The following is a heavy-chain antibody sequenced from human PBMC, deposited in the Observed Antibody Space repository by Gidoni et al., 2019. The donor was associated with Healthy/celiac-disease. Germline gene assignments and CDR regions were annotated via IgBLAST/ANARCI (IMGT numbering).Heavy chain of an antibody. V-gene: IGHV3-30*18. D-gene: IGHD4-17*01. CDR2: ISYDGSNK. Sequence: QVQPVESGGGVVQPGRSMRLSCAASGVTFSSYGVHWVRQAPGTVLEWVAVISYDGSNKYYADSVKGRFTISRDNSKNTLYLQMNSLRAEDTAVYYCAKEGGLDYGGNSDYYYGMDVWGQGTTVTVSS. J-gene: IGHJ6*02. CDR1: GVTFSSYG. CDR3: AKEGGLDYGGNSDYYYGMDV.